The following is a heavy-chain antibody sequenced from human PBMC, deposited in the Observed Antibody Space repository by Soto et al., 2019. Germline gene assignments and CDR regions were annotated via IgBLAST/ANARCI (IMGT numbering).Heavy chain of an antibody. CDR3: AKAMHYYDSSGYYYVQDYYYYGMDV. CDR1: GFTFSSHA. Sequence: EVQLLESGGGLVQPGGSLRLSCAASGFTFSSHAMSWVRQAPGKGLEWVSAISGSGGSTYYADSVKGRFTISRDNSKNTLYLQMNSLRAEDTAVYYCAKAMHYYDSSGYYYVQDYYYYGMDVWGQGTTVTVCS. D-gene: IGHD3-22*01. CDR2: ISGSGGST. J-gene: IGHJ6*02. V-gene: IGHV3-23*01.